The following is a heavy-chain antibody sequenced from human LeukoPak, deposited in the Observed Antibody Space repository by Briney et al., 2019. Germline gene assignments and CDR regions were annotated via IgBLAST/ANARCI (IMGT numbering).Heavy chain of an antibody. J-gene: IGHJ5*02. CDR3: ARDTYYYGSGSYENWFDP. V-gene: IGHV1-69*05. Sequence: SVKVSCKASGGTFSSYAISWVRQAPGQGLEWMGGIIPTFGTANYAQKFQGRVTITTDESTSTAYMEPSSLRSEDTAVYYCARDTYYYGSGSYENWFDPWGQGTLVTVSS. CDR2: IIPTFGTA. CDR1: GGTFSSYA. D-gene: IGHD3-10*01.